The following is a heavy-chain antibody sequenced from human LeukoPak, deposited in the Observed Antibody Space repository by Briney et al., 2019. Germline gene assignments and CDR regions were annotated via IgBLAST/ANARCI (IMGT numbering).Heavy chain of an antibody. J-gene: IGHJ4*02. Sequence: GGSLRLSCAASGFNFSSNWMHWVRHAPGQGLVWVSRIKGDGISTNYADSVKGRFTISRDIAKNTLYLQMNSLRAEDTGVYYCAKDHYWSIDYWGRGTLVTVSS. V-gene: IGHV3-74*01. D-gene: IGHD3-3*01. CDR2: IKGDGIST. CDR3: AKDHYWSIDY. CDR1: GFNFSSNW.